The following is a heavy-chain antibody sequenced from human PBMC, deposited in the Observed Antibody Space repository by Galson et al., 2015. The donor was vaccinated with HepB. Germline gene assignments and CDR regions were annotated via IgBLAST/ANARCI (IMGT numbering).Heavy chain of an antibody. J-gene: IGHJ4*02. V-gene: IGHV1-2*06. CDR3: ARINSVFCSSTTCRPDY. D-gene: IGHD2-2*01. CDR1: GYTFTGYY. CDR2: INPDRGGT. Sequence: SVKVSCKASGYTFTGYYIHWVRQAPGQGFEWMGRINPDRGGTEYAQKFQGRVTMTRETSISTVYMDLRRLRSDDTAVYYCARINSVFCSSTTCRPDYWGQGTLVTVPS.